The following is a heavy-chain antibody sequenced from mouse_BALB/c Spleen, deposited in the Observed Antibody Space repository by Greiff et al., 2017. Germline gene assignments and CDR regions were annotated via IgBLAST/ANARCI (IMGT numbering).Heavy chain of an antibody. V-gene: IGHV5-6-5*01. CDR1: GFTFSSYA. Sequence: EVQLVESGGGLVKPGGSLKLSCAASGFTFSSYAMSWVRQTPEKRLEWVASISSGGSTYYPDSVKGRFTISRDNARNILYLQMSSLRSEDTAMYYCARADDDYPYYAMDYWCQGTSVTVSS. CDR2: ISSGGST. J-gene: IGHJ4*01. D-gene: IGHD2-4*01. CDR3: ARADDDYPYYAMDY.